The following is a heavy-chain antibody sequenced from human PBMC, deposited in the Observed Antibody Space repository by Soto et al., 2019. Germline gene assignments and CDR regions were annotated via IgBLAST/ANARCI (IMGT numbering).Heavy chain of an antibody. Sequence: ASVKVSCKPSGYSFTNNDMNWVRQPTGQGLEWMGRISTKTGNTKFAQKVQGRVTMTTDTHKYTPYMELRILRSDDRAVYYCAGGGYRGSVGSDSVHRGQGTVVTVSS. CDR2: ISTKTGNT. V-gene: IGHV1-18*01. J-gene: IGHJ4*02. CDR1: GYSFTNND. CDR3: AGGGYRGSVGSDSVH. D-gene: IGHD3-16*02.